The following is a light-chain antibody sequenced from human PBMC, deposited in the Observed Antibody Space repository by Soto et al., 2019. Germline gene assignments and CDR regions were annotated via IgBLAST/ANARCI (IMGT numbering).Light chain of an antibody. CDR3: QVWDSTTV. CDR1: NIGTKN. V-gene: IGLV3-9*01. CDR2: RNT. J-gene: IGLJ2*01. Sequence: SYELTQPLSLSVALGQTARILCGGNNIGTKNVHWYHQKPGQAPVLVIYRNTNRPSGIPERFSGSNSGNMATLTISRAQAGDEADYYCQVWDSTTVFGGGTKLTVL.